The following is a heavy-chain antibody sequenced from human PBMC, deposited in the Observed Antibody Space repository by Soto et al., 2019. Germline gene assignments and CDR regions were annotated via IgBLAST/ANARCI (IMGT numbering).Heavy chain of an antibody. Sequence: ASVKVSCKASGYTFTGYYMHWVRQAPGQGLEWMGWINPNSGGTNYAQKFQGRVTMTRDTSISTAYMELSRLRSDDTAVYYCARAALIRRVVVTPSSWFDPWGQGTLVTVSS. CDR3: ARAALIRRVVVTPSSWFDP. CDR2: INPNSGGT. V-gene: IGHV1-2*02. CDR1: GYTFTGYY. D-gene: IGHD3-22*01. J-gene: IGHJ5*02.